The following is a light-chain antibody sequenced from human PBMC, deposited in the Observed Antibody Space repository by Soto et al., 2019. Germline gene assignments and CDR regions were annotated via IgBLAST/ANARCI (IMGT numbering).Light chain of an antibody. CDR3: SSFTSISTYV. CDR2: EVS. J-gene: IGLJ1*01. V-gene: IGLV2-14*01. Sequence: QSVLTQPASVSGSPGQSITISCTGTSSDVGDYNYVSWYQQHPGKAPKLMIYEVSDRPSGASNRFSGSKSGNTASLTISGLQAEDEADYYCSSFTSISTYVFGTGTKVTV. CDR1: SSDVGDYNY.